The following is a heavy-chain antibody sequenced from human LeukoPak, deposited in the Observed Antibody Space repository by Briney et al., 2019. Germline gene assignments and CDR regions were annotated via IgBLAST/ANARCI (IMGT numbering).Heavy chain of an antibody. V-gene: IGHV4-4*07. CDR3: ARWKYSFNWFDP. CDR2: IYTSGST. Sequence: SETLSLTCTVSGGSISSYYWSWIQQPAGKGLEWIGRIYTSGSTNYNPSLKSRVTMSVDTSKNQFSLKLSSVTAADTAVYYCARWKYSFNWFDPWGQGTLVTVSS. CDR1: GGSISSYY. D-gene: IGHD5-18*01. J-gene: IGHJ5*02.